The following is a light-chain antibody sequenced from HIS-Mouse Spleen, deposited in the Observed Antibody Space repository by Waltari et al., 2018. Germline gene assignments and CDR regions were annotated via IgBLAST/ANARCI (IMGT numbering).Light chain of an antibody. CDR1: QSLLHSNGYNY. CDR3: MQALQTWT. Sequence: DIVMTQSPLSLPVTPGEPAYIPCRSSQSLLHSNGYNYLDWYLQKPGHSPQLLIYLGSNRASGVPDRFSGSGSGTDFTLKISRVEAEDVGVYYCMQALQTWTFGQGTKVEIK. CDR2: LGS. J-gene: IGKJ1*01. V-gene: IGKV2-28*01.